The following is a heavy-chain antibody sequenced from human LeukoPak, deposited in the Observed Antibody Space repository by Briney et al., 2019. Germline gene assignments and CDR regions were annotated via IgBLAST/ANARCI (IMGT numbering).Heavy chain of an antibody. CDR2: INHSGST. CDR3: ARYSGTFSNSYFDC. V-gene: IGHV4-61*10. J-gene: IGHJ4*02. Sequence: SETLSLTCTVSGGSISSGSYYWSWIRQPAGKGLEWIGEINHSGSTNYNPSLKSRVTISVDTSKNQFSLKLSSVTAADTAVYYCARYSGTFSNSYFDCWGQGTLVTVSS. D-gene: IGHD1-26*01. CDR1: GGSISSGSYY.